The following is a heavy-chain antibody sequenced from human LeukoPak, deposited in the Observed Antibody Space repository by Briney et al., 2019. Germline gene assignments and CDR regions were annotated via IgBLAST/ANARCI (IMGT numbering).Heavy chain of an antibody. J-gene: IGHJ5*02. V-gene: IGHV4-59*01. Sequence: SETLSLTCTVSGGSISSYYWSWIRQPPGKGLEWIGYIYYSGSTNYNPSLKSRVTISVDTSKNQFSLKLSSVTAADTAVYYCAREAAAGRELRFDPWGQGTLVTVSS. CDR3: AREAAAGRELRFDP. D-gene: IGHD6-13*01. CDR1: GGSISSYY. CDR2: IYYSGST.